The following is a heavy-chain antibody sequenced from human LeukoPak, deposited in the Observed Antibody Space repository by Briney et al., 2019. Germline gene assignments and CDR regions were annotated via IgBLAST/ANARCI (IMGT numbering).Heavy chain of an antibody. J-gene: IGHJ5*02. CDR3: ARQLARWYSSSSVCDP. D-gene: IGHD6-6*01. V-gene: IGHV1-8*01. CDR2: MNPNSSNT. Sequence: ASVKASCKASGYTYTSYDINWVRQATGQGLEWMGGMNPNSSNTGYAQKFQGRVTMTRNTSISTAYMELSSLRSEDTAVYYCARQLARWYSSSSVCDPWGQGTLVTVSS. CDR1: GYTYTSYD.